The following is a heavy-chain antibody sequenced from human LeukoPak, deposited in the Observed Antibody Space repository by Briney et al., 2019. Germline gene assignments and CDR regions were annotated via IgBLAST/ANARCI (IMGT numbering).Heavy chain of an antibody. J-gene: IGHJ4*02. Sequence: GGSLRLSCAASGFTFSSYAMSWVRQAPGNGLEWVSAISGSGGSTYYADSVKGRFTISRDNSKNTLYLQMNSLRAEDTAVYYCAKGYDYGQTNFDYWGQGTLVTVSS. V-gene: IGHV3-23*01. D-gene: IGHD4-17*01. CDR1: GFTFSSYA. CDR3: AKGYDYGQTNFDY. CDR2: ISGSGGST.